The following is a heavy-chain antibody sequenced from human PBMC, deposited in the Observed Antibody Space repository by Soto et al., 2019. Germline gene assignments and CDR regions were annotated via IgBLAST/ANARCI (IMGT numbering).Heavy chain of an antibody. CDR2: ISAYNGNT. Sequence: GASVKVSCKASGYTFTSYGISWVRRAPGQGLEWMGWISAYNGNTNYAQKLQGRVTMTTDTSTSTAYMELRSLRSDDTAVYYCARDHYDYGDYNFDYWGQGTLVTVSS. D-gene: IGHD4-17*01. CDR3: ARDHYDYGDYNFDY. CDR1: GYTFTSYG. J-gene: IGHJ4*02. V-gene: IGHV1-18*01.